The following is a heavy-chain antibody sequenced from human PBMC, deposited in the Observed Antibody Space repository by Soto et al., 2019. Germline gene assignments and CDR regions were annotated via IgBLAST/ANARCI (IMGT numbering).Heavy chain of an antibody. CDR2: IKQDGSEK. V-gene: IGHV3-7*01. CDR1: GFTFSSYW. D-gene: IGHD3-10*01. J-gene: IGHJ4*02. CDR3: ARVDPRIRGRGFDY. Sequence: EVQLLESGGGLVQPGGSLRLSCAASGFTFSSYWMSWVRQAPGKGLEWVANIKQDGSEKYYVDSVKGRFTISRDNAKNSLYLQMNSLRAEDTAVYYCARVDPRIRGRGFDYWGQGTLVTVSS.